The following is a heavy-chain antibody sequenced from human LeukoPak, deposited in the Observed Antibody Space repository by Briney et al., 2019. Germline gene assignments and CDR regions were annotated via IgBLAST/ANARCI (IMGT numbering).Heavy chain of an antibody. V-gene: IGHV3-74*01. J-gene: IGHJ4*02. CDR1: GFTFSAYW. CDR2: INTDGSSP. D-gene: IGHD6-6*01. CDR3: ARDRGFEYSDTGSFDY. Sequence: GGSLRLSCAASGFTFSAYWMHWVRQAPGKGLVWVSCINTDGSSPTYAASVKGRFTISRDNAKNSLYLQMNSLRAEDTAVYYCARDRGFEYSDTGSFDYWGQGTLVTVSS.